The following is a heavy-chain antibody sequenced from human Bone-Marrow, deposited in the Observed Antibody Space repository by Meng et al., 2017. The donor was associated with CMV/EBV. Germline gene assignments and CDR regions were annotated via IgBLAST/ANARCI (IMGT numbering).Heavy chain of an antibody. J-gene: IGHJ4*02. CDR3: ARTRVVPAAMEFDY. CDR1: GYSFTSYW. Sequence: KVSCKGSGYSFTSYWIGWVRQMPGKGLEWMGIIYPGDSDTRYSPSFQGQVTISADKSFSTAYLQWSSLKASDTAMYYCARTRVVPAAMEFDYWGQGTLVPVSS. D-gene: IGHD2-2*01. V-gene: IGHV5-51*01. CDR2: IYPGDSDT.